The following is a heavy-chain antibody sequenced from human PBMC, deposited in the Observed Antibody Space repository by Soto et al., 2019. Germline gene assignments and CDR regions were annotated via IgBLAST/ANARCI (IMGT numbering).Heavy chain of an antibody. CDR2: IYSGGST. V-gene: IGHV3-66*01. J-gene: IGHJ3*02. D-gene: IGHD2-15*01. CDR3: ARCRRYCSGGSCYPREDAFDI. Sequence: EVQLVESGGGLVQPGGSLRLSCAASGFTVSSNYMSWVRQAPGKGLEWVSVIYSGGSTYYADSVKGRFTISRDNSKNTLYLQMNSLRAEDTAVYYCARCRRYCSGGSCYPREDAFDIWGQGKMVTVSS. CDR1: GFTVSSNY.